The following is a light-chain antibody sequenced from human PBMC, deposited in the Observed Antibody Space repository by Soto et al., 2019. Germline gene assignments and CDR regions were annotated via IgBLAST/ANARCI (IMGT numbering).Light chain of an antibody. J-gene: IGKJ5*01. CDR2: LGS. CDR1: QSLLHSNGYNY. V-gene: IGKV2-28*01. CDR3: MQALQTLPIT. Sequence: DIVMTQSPLSLPVTPGEPASISCRSSQSLLHSNGYNYLDWYLQKLGQSPQLLIYLGSNRASGVPDRFSGSGSGTDFTLKISRVEAEDVGVYYCMQALQTLPITFGQGTRLEIK.